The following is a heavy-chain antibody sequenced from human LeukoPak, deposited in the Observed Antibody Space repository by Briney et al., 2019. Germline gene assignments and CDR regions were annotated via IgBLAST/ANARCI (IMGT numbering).Heavy chain of an antibody. CDR1: GFTFSSYA. CDR3: AKESGYDSSGYFDS. CDR2: ISGSGDST. D-gene: IGHD3-22*01. J-gene: IGHJ4*02. Sequence: GGSLRLSCAASGFTFSSYAMSWVRQAPGKGLEWGSAISGSGDSTYYADSVKGRFPISRDNSKNTLYLHMNSLRAEDTAVYYCAKESGYDSSGYFDSWGQGTLVTVSS. V-gene: IGHV3-23*01.